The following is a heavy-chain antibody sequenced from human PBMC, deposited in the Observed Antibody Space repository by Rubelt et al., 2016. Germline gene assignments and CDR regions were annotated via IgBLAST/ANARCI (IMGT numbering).Heavy chain of an antibody. CDR3: AKVKTGTTGGVGIDY. D-gene: IGHD1-1*01. CDR2: ISGGSGST. Sequence: EVQLVESGGGLVQPGGSLRLSCAASGFTFSSYAMSWVRQAPGKGLEWVSAISGGSGSTYYADSVKGRFTISRDNSENTLYLQMNSLKAEEPAVYYCAKVKTGTTGGVGIDYWGQGTLVTVSS. V-gene: IGHV3-23*04. CDR1: GFTFSSYA. J-gene: IGHJ4*02.